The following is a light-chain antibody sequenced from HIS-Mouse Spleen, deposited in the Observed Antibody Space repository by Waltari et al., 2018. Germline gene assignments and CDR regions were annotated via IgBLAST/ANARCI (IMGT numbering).Light chain of an antibody. J-gene: IGLJ2*01. V-gene: IGLV3-10*01. CDR3: YSTDSSGNHRV. Sequence: SYELTQPPSVSVSPGQTARITCSGDALPKKYAYWYQQKSGQAPGLVIYEDSKRPTGIHERFSGSSSGTMGTLTISGAQVEDEADYYCYSTDSSGNHRVFGGGTKLTVL. CDR1: ALPKKY. CDR2: EDS.